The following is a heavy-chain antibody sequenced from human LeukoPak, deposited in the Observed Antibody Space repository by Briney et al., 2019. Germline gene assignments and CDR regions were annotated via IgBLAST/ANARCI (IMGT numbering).Heavy chain of an antibody. CDR1: GYTFTGYY. Sequence: ASVKVSCKASGYTFTGYYMHWVRQAPGQGLEWMGWINPNSGGTNYAQKFQGRVTMARDTSISTAYMELSRLRSDDTAVCYCARCPPKIAARRENWFDPWGQGTLVTVSS. J-gene: IGHJ5*02. D-gene: IGHD6-6*01. CDR2: INPNSGGT. V-gene: IGHV1-2*02. CDR3: ARCPPKIAARRENWFDP.